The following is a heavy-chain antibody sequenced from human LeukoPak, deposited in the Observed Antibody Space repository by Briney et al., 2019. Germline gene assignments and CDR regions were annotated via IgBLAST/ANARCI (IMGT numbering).Heavy chain of an antibody. CDR1: GYTFTSYY. D-gene: IGHD3-9*01. Sequence: ASVKVSCKASGYTFTSYYMHWVRQAPGQGLEWMGIINPSGGSTSYAQKFQGRVTMTRDMSTSTVYMELSSLRSEDTAVYYCAREGYDILTGYAYYYYYYMDVWGKGTTVTISS. CDR3: AREGYDILTGYAYYYYYYMDV. J-gene: IGHJ6*03. CDR2: INPSGGST. V-gene: IGHV1-46*01.